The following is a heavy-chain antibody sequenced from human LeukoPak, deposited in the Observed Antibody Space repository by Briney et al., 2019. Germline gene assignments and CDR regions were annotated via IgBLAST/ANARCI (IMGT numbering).Heavy chain of an antibody. CDR3: ARGAPRYYGQHGGIIDY. V-gene: IGHV1-18*01. D-gene: IGHD3-10*01. Sequence: GASVKVSCKASGYTFTRYGISWVRQAPGQGLQWLGWISASNGNTNYAQKFQGRVTMTRDMSTSTAYMELRSLRSDDTAVYYCARGAPRYYGQHGGIIDYWGQGTLVTVSS. J-gene: IGHJ4*02. CDR2: ISASNGNT. CDR1: GYTFTRYG.